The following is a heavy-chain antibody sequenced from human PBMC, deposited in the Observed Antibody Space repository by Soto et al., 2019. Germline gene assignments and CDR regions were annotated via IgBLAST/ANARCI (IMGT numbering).Heavy chain of an antibody. D-gene: IGHD6-13*01. CDR2: INPNSGGT. V-gene: IGHV1-2*04. J-gene: IGHJ4*02. CDR3: AGDGRIAAAGRGLGY. Sequence: ASVKVSCKASGYTFTGYYMHWVRQAPGQGLEWMGWINPNSGGTNYAQKFQGWVTMTRDTSISTAYMELSRLRSDDTAVYYCAGDGRIAAAGRGLGYWGQGTLVTVSS. CDR1: GYTFTGYY.